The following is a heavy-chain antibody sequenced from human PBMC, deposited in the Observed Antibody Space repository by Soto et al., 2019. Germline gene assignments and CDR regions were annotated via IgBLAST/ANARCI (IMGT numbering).Heavy chain of an antibody. D-gene: IGHD6-6*01. CDR3: ARDPRSSSSNYYFDY. CDR1: GYTFTNYY. J-gene: IGHJ4*02. CDR2: INPNGDST. V-gene: IGHV1-46*01. Sequence: ASVKVSCKASGYTFTNYYMHCVRQAPGQGLEWMGIINPNGDSTTYAQKFQGRVTMTRDTSTSTVYMELSSLRSEDTAVYYCARDPRSSSSNYYFDYWGQGTLVTVSS.